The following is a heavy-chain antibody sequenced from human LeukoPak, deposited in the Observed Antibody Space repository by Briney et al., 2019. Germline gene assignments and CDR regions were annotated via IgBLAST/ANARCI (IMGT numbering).Heavy chain of an antibody. CDR2: IYHSGNT. CDR1: GYSISTSYY. V-gene: IGHV4-38-2*02. Sequence: SETLSLTCTVSGYSISTSYYWGWIRQPPGKGLEWIGSIYHSGNTYYNPSLKSRVTISVDTSKNQFSLKLNSVTAADTAVYYCARVTRLRGYSYGSALGYFDYWGQGTLVTVSS. J-gene: IGHJ4*02. D-gene: IGHD5-18*01. CDR3: ARVTRLRGYSYGSALGYFDY.